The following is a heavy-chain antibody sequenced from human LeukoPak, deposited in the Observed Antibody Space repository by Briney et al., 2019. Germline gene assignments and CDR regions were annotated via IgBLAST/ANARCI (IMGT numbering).Heavy chain of an antibody. Sequence: PSETLSLTCTVSGGSISTYYWSWIRQPPGKGLEWIGYIYDSGSTNYSPSLKSRVTISADTSKNQFFLKLSSVTAADTAVYYCAREKVDYGAFDIWGQGTMVTVSS. D-gene: IGHD4-17*01. CDR2: IYDSGST. CDR3: AREKVDYGAFDI. CDR1: GGSISTYY. J-gene: IGHJ3*02. V-gene: IGHV4-59*01.